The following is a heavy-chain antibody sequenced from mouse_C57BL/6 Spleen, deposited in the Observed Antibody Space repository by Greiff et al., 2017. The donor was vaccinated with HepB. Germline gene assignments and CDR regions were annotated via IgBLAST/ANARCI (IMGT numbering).Heavy chain of an antibody. CDR2: INPNNGGT. V-gene: IGHV1-26*01. Sequence: EVQLQQSGPELVKPGASVKISCKASGYTFTDYYMNWVKQSHGKSLEWIGDINPNNGGTSYNQKFKGKATLTVDKSSSTAYMELRSLTSEDSAVYYCARYPIYYGYDGRAMDYWGQGTSVTVSS. J-gene: IGHJ4*01. D-gene: IGHD2-2*01. CDR1: GYTFTDYY. CDR3: ARYPIYYGYDGRAMDY.